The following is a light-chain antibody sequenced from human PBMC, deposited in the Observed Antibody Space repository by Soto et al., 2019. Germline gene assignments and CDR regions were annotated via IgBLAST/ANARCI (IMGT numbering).Light chain of an antibody. CDR1: QGISNY. V-gene: IGKV1-27*01. J-gene: IGKJ5*01. CDR2: AAS. CDR3: QNHDSAPIT. Sequence: DVQMTQSPSTLSASVGDRFTITFRASQGISNYLAWYQQKPGKPPNLLIYAASTLQSGVPSRFSGSGSGTDFTLTISSLQPGDVATYYCQNHDSAPITFGQGTRLEIK.